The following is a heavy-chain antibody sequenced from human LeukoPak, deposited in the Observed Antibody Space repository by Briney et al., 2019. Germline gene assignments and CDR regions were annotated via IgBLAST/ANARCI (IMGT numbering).Heavy chain of an antibody. D-gene: IGHD6-6*01. CDR2: INHSGST. Sequence: SETLSLTCAVYGGSFSGYYWSWIRQPPGKGLEWIGEINHSGSTNYNPSLKSRVTISVDTSKNQFSLKLSSVTAADTAVYYCASGRIAARPLGYWGQGTLVTVSS. CDR1: GGSFSGYY. V-gene: IGHV4-34*01. J-gene: IGHJ4*02. CDR3: ASGRIAARPLGY.